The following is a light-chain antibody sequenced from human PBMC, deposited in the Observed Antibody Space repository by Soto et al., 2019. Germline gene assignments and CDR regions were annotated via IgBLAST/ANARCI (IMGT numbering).Light chain of an antibody. CDR2: EVS. Sequence: QSALTQPASVSGSPGQSITISCTGTNSDVGDYNFVSWYQQHPGKAPNLMIYEVSNRPSGVSNRFSGSKSGNTASLTISGLQTEDEADYYCSSYRRGTSVVLGGGTKLTVL. J-gene: IGLJ3*02. V-gene: IGLV2-14*01. CDR3: SSYRRGTSVV. CDR1: NSDVGDYNF.